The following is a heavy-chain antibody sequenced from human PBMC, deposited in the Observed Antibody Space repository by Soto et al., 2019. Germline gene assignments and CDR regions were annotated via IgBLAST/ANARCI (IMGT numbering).Heavy chain of an antibody. CDR3: AREGMPDSSWFSSYYYGMDV. CDR2: IWYDGSNK. V-gene: IGHV3-33*01. Sequence: QVQLVESGGGVVQPGRSLRLSCAASGFTFSSYGMHWVRQAPGKGLEWVAVIWYDGSNKYYADSVKGRFTISRDNSKNTLYLQMNSLRDEDTAVYYCAREGMPDSSWFSSYYYGMDVWGQGTTVTVSS. J-gene: IGHJ6*02. CDR1: GFTFSSYG. D-gene: IGHD6-13*01.